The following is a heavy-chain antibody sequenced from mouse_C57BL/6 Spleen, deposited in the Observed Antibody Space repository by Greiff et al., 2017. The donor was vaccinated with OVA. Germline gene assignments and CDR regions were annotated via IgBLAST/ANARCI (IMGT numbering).Heavy chain of an antibody. J-gene: IGHJ4*01. V-gene: IGHV2-6*03. Sequence: QVQLKESGPGLVAPSQRLSITCTVSGFSLTSYGVHWVRQPPGKGLEWLVVIWSDGSTTYNSALKSRLSISKDNSKSQVFLKMNSLQTDDTAMYYCARLSGTGYAMDYWGQGTSVTVSS. D-gene: IGHD4-1*01. CDR1: GFSLTSYG. CDR3: ARLSGTGYAMDY. CDR2: IWSDGST.